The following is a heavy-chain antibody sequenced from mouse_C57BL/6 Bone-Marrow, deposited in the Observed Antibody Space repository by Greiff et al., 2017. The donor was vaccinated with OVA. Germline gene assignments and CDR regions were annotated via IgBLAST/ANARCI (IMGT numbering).Heavy chain of an antibody. V-gene: IGHV1-52*01. Sequence: LQQPGAELVRPGSSVKLSCKASGYTFTSYWMHWVKQRPIQGLEWIGNIDPSDSETHYNQKFKDKATLTVDKSSSTAYLQLRSMTSEDSAVYYCARWGFRFPYYAMDYWGQGTSVTVSS. CDR1: GYTFTSYW. CDR3: ARWGFRFPYYAMDY. J-gene: IGHJ4*01. CDR2: IDPSDSET.